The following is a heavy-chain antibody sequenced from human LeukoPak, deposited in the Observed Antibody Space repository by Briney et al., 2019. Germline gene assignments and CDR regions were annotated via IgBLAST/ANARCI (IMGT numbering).Heavy chain of an antibody. J-gene: IGHJ6*03. CDR1: GGPFSRYA. CDR3: ARVVPAAIRDYYYYMDV. D-gene: IGHD2-2*02. CDR2: IIPIFGTA. V-gene: IGHV1-69*13. Sequence: SVKVSCKASGGPFSRYAISWVRQAPGQGLEWMGGIIPIFGTANYAQKFQGRVTITADESTSTAYMELSSLRSEDTAVYYCARVVPAAIRDYYYYMDVWGKGTTVTVSS.